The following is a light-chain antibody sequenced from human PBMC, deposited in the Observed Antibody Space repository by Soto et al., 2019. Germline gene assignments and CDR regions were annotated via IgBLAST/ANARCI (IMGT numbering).Light chain of an antibody. CDR3: QQYDSYSWT. CDR2: DAS. Sequence: DIQMTQSPSTLSASVGGTVTITCRASQSISTWLAWYQQKPGKAPKVLIYDASRLESGVPSRFSGSGSGTEFTLTISSLQPDDFATYYCQQYDSYSWTFGQGTKVDIK. CDR1: QSISTW. V-gene: IGKV1-5*01. J-gene: IGKJ1*01.